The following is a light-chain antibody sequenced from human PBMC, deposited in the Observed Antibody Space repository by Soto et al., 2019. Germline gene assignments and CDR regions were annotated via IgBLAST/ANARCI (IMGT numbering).Light chain of an antibody. Sequence: QSVLTQPPSASGSPGQSVTLSCTGTSSDVGGYNYVSWYQQHPGKVPKVMIYEVSKRPSGVPDRFSGSKSGNTASLTVSGLQAEDEADYYCSSYAGSNNPYVFGTGTKVTVL. CDR1: SSDVGGYNY. J-gene: IGLJ1*01. CDR3: SSYAGSNNPYV. V-gene: IGLV2-8*01. CDR2: EVS.